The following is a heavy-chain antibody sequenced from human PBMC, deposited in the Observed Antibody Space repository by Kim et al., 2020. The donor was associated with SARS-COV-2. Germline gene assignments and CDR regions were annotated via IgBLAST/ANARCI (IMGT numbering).Heavy chain of an antibody. J-gene: IGHJ4*02. Sequence: GSREYYVDSAKGRFTISRDNAKDSVYMRRNSLRVEDTTVYYCARGRGVYYWGQGTLVGVSS. V-gene: IGHV3-7*04. CDR3: ARGRGVYY. CDR2: GSRE.